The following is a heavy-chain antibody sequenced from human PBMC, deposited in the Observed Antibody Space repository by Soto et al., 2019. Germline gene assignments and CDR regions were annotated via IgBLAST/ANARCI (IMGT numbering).Heavy chain of an antibody. J-gene: IGHJ5*02. CDR1: GFTFSDYY. V-gene: IGHV3-11*01. CDR2: ISSSGSTI. D-gene: IGHD2-2*01. CDR3: ASDHCSSTSCYDPNWFDP. Sequence: GGSLRLSCAASGFTFSDYYMSWIRQAPGKGLEWVSYISSSGSTIYYADSVKGRFTISRDNAKNSLYLQMNSLRAEDTAVYYCASDHCSSTSCYDPNWFDPWGQGTLVTVSS.